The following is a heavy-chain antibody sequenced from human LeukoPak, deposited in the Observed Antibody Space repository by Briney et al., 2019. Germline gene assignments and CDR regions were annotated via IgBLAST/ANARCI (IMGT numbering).Heavy chain of an antibody. CDR2: IYHSGST. V-gene: IGHV4-39*07. J-gene: IGHJ4*02. CDR3: ARAPYSGSYSDY. D-gene: IGHD1-26*01. CDR1: GGSISSSSYY. Sequence: SETLSLTCTVSGGSISSSSYYWGWIRQPPGKGLEWIGYIYHSGSTYYNPSLKSRVTISVDRSKNQFSLKLSSVTAADTAVYYCARAPYSGSYSDYWGQGTLVTVSS.